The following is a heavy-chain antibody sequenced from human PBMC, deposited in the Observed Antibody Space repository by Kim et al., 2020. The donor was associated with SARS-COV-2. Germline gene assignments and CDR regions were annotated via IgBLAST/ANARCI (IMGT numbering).Heavy chain of an antibody. D-gene: IGHD3-22*01. CDR3: ARADTGAMDV. V-gene: IGHV1-46*01. CDR2: T. J-gene: IGHJ6*02. Sequence: TNYARKFKRRVPTPSDTSTRTVYMELSSLRAEDTAVYYCARADTGAMDVWGQGTTVTVSS.